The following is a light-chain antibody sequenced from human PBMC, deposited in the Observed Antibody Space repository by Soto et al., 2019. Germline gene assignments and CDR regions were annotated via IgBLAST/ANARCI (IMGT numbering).Light chain of an antibody. CDR2: EVT. V-gene: IGLV2-14*01. CDR1: SSDVGGYNF. J-gene: IGLJ1*01. Sequence: QSALTQPASVSGSPGQSITISCTGTSSDVGGYNFVSWYQQHPGKAPKLIIYEVTNRPAGVSNRFSGSKSGNTASLTISGLQAEDEADYYGSSYTSSETRVFGTGTKLTVL. CDR3: SSYTSSETRV.